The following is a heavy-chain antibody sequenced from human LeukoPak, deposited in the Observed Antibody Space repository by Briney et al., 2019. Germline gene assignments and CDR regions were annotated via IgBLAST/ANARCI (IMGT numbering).Heavy chain of an antibody. CDR3: ARGRSSSSYNWFDP. J-gene: IGHJ5*02. V-gene: IGHV1-8*03. CDR1: GYTFTGYY. Sequence: ASVKVSCKASGYTFTGYYMHWVRQAPGQGLEWMGWMNPNSGNTGYAQKFQGRVTITRNTSISTAYTELSSLRSEDTAVYYCARGRSSSSYNWFDPWGQGTLVTVSS. D-gene: IGHD6-6*01. CDR2: MNPNSGNT.